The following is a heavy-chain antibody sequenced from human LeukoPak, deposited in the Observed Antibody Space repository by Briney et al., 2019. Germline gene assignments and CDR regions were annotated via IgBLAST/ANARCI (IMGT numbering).Heavy chain of an antibody. CDR2: IYQSGST. V-gene: IGHV4-38-2*02. J-gene: IGHJ4*02. CDR1: GYSISSGYY. CDR3: ARFSGIVFDY. D-gene: IGHD3-10*01. Sequence: SETLSLTCTVSGYSISSGYYWGWIRQPPGKGLEWIGYIYQSGSTYYNPSLKSRVTISINRSKNQSSLRLTSVTAADTAVYYCARFSGIVFDYWGQGTLVTVSS.